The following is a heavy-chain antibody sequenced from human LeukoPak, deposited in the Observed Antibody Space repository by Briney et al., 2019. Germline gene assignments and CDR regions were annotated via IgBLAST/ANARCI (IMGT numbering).Heavy chain of an antibody. J-gene: IGHJ4*02. CDR2: IIPIFGTA. CDR1: GGTFISYA. CDR3: ARDQRRYDYVWGSYFGFDY. D-gene: IGHD3-16*01. Sequence: SVKVSCKASGGTFISYAISWVRQAPGQGLEWMGRIIPIFGTANYAQKFQGRVTITTDESTSTAYMELSSLRSEDTAVYYCARDQRRYDYVWGSYFGFDYWGQGTLVTVSS. V-gene: IGHV1-69*05.